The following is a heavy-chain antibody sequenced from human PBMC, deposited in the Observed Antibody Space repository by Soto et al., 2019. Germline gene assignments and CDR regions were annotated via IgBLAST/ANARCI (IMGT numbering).Heavy chain of an antibody. CDR2: IHSDGSAT. CDR1: EITFSTYW. CDR3: ARENSISYYFDY. J-gene: IGHJ4*02. Sequence: VQLVESGGGLVQPGGSLRLSCAASEITFSTYWMHWVRQAPGKGLVWVSRIHSDGSATNYADPVEGRFTISRDNAKNTLYLQMNSLRAEDTAVYYCARENSISYYFDYWGQGTLVTVSS. D-gene: IGHD6-6*01. V-gene: IGHV3-74*01.